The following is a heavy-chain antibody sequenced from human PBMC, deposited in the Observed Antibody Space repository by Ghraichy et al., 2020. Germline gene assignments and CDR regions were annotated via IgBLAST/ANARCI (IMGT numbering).Heavy chain of an antibody. CDR2: FYRGGNI. D-gene: IGHD2-15*01. V-gene: IGHV3-53*01. CDR3: ARGDEFCSGAGCFPGWLDP. Sequence: GGSLRLSCAASGFTVNSNHMSWVRQAPGKGLEWVSFFYRGGNIYYADSVKGRFTISRDNSKNMLYLQMNTPRAEDTAVYYCARGDEFCSGAGCFPGWLDPWGQGTLVTVSS. CDR1: GFTVNSNH. J-gene: IGHJ5*02.